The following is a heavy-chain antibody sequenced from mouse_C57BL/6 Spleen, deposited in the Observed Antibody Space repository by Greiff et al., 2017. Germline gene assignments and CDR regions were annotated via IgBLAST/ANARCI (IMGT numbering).Heavy chain of an antibody. Sequence: QVQLQQPGAELVKPGASVKLSCKASGYTFTSYWMHWVKQRPGQGLEWIGMIHPNSGSTNYNEKFKSKATLTVDKSSSTAYMQLSSLTSEDSAVYYCARSELLRYYGDYWGQGTTLTVSS. CDR3: ARSELLRYYGDY. D-gene: IGHD1-1*01. V-gene: IGHV1-64*01. CDR2: IHPNSGST. CDR1: GYTFTSYW. J-gene: IGHJ2*01.